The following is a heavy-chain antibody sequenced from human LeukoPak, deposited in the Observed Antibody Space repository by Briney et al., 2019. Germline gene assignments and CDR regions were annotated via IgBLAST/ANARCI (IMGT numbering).Heavy chain of an antibody. CDR2: IYTSGST. Sequence: SETLSLTCTVSGGSISSYYWSWIRQPAGKGLKWIGRIYTSGSTNYNPSLKSRVTMSVDTSKNQFSLKLSSVTTADTAVYYCARGRGSYLDYWGQGTLVTVSS. CDR1: GGSISSYY. CDR3: ARGRGSYLDY. D-gene: IGHD3-16*01. V-gene: IGHV4-4*07. J-gene: IGHJ4*02.